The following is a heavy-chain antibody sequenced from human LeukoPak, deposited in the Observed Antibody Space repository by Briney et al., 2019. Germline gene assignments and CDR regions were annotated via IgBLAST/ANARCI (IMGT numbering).Heavy chain of an antibody. CDR3: ARESNPTPPNSWFDP. J-gene: IGHJ5*02. V-gene: IGHV3-11*01. Sequence: PGGSLRLSCAASGFTFSDYYMSWIRQAPGKGLEWVSYISSSGSTIYYADSVKGRFTISRDNAKNSLYLQMNSLRAEDTAVYYCARESNPTPPNSWFDPWGQGTLVTVSS. CDR1: GFTFSDYY. CDR2: ISSSGSTI.